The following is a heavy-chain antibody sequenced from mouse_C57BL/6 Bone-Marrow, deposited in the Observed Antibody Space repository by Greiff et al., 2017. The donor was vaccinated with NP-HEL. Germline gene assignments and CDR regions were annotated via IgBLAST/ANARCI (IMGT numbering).Heavy chain of an antibody. Sequence: EVKLMESGAELVRPGASVKLSCTASGFNIKDDYMHWVKQRPEQGLEWIGWIDPENGDTEYASKFQGKATITADTSSNTAYLQLSSLTSEDTAVYYCTTCGQSYWGQGTTLTVSS. CDR3: TTCGQSY. CDR1: GFNIKDDY. J-gene: IGHJ2*01. CDR2: IDPENGDT. V-gene: IGHV14-4*01.